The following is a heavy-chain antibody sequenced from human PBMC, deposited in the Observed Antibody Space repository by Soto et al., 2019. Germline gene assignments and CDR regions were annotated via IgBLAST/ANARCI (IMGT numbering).Heavy chain of an antibody. V-gene: IGHV1-46*01. CDR1: GYTFTSYY. D-gene: IGHD3-10*01. Sequence: ASVKVSCKASGYTFTSYYMHWVRQAPGQGLEWMGIINPSGGSTSYAQKFQGRVTMTRDTSTSTVYMELSSLRSEDTAVYYCASTITMVRGVIIRPALGYYGMDVWGQGTTVTVS. J-gene: IGHJ6*02. CDR3: ASTITMVRGVIIRPALGYYGMDV. CDR2: INPSGGST.